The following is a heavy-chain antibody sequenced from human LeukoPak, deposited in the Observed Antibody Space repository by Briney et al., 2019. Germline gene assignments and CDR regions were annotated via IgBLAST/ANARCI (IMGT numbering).Heavy chain of an antibody. CDR3: TRGKSVSGGASDI. CDR2: SEDKANSYTT. J-gene: IGHJ3*02. D-gene: IGHD3-10*01. V-gene: IGHV3-72*01. CDR1: GFGFSDHY. Sequence: PGGSLRLSCAASGFGFSDHYMGWVRQAPGKGLEWVGRSEDKANSYTTEYAASVKGRFSISREDAKNSLYLQMNSLKTEDTAVYYCTRGKSVSGGASDIWGQGTMVTVSS.